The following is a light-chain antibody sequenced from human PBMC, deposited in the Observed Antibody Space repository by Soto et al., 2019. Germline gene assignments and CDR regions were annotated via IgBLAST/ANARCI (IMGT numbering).Light chain of an antibody. J-gene: IGKJ3*01. Sequence: TVMTQSPATLSVSPGERPTLSCRASQSVSSNLAWYQQKPGQAPRLLIYDASTRATGIPARFSGSGSGTEFTLTISSLQSEDFAVYYWQQYNTWPLTFGPGTKVDIK. CDR3: QQYNTWPLT. CDR2: DAS. V-gene: IGKV3-15*01. CDR1: QSVSSN.